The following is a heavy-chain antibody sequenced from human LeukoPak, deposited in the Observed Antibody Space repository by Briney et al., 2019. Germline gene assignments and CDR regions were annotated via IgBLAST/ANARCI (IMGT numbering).Heavy chain of an antibody. V-gene: IGHV3-23*01. CDR2: ISGSGGRT. CDR1: GFTFSRYA. D-gene: IGHD4-23*01. CDR3: AKGPSTVVTHYYFDY. Sequence: GGSLRLSCAASGFTFSRYAMNWVRQAPGKGLEWVSAISGSGGRTYYADSVKGRFTISRDNSKNTLYLQMNSLRAEDTAVYYCAKGPSTVVTHYYFDYWGQGTLVTVSS. J-gene: IGHJ4*02.